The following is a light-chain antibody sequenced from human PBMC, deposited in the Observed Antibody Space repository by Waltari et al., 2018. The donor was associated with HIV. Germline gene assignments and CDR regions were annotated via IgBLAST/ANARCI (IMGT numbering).Light chain of an antibody. J-gene: IGLJ3*02. Sequence: QSVLTQPPSASGTPGQRVVISCSGGDSNAGSPPVYWSQQVPGTAPKLLIYRWSQRASGVPDRFSVSQSGTADSLIISGRRSQDDAVYYCASWDVARTGRWVVGGGTKLSVL. CDR1: DSNAGSPP. V-gene: IGLV1-47*01. CDR3: ASWDVARTGRWV. CDR2: RWS.